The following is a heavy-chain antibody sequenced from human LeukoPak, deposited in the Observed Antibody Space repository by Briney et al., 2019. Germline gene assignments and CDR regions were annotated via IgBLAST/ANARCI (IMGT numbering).Heavy chain of an antibody. J-gene: IGHJ4*02. CDR2: ISYDGSNE. CDR1: GFTFSSYG. CDR3: AKDSSGWYDY. V-gene: IGHV3-30*18. D-gene: IGHD6-19*01. Sequence: PGRSLRLSCAASGFTFSSYGMHWVRQAPGKGLEWVAVISYDGSNEYYADSVKGRFTVSRDNSKNTLYLQMNSLRGEDTAVYFCAKDSSGWYDYWGQGTLVTVSS.